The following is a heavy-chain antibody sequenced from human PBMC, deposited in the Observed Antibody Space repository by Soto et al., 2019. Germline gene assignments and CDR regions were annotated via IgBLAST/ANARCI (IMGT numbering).Heavy chain of an antibody. CDR1: GFTFSSYG. V-gene: IGHV3-30*18. D-gene: IGHD6-19*01. CDR2: ISYDGSNK. CDR3: AKDLSSGWTFDY. J-gene: IGHJ4*02. Sequence: QVQLVESGGGVVQPGRSLRLSCAASGFTFSSYGMHWVRQAPGKGLEWVAVISYDGSNKHYADSVKGRFTISRDNSKNTLYLQMNSLRAEDTAVYYCAKDLSSGWTFDYWGQGTLVTVSS.